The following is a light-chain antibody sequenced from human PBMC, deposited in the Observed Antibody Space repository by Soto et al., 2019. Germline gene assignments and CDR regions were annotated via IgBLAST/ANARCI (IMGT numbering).Light chain of an antibody. CDR2: GVS. CDR1: SSDIGPYNH. CDR3: SSYSGTDTLYV. V-gene: IGLV2-14*01. J-gene: IGLJ1*01. Sequence: QSALIQPASVSGSPGQSITISCAGSSSDIGPYNHVSWYQQHPGKAPQLIIYGVSDRPSGVSNRFSGSKSCNTASLTISGLRAEDEAHYYCSSYSGTDTLYVFGTGTKVTVL.